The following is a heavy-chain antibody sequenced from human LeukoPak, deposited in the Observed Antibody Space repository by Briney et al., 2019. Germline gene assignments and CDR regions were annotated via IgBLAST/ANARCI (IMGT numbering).Heavy chain of an antibody. Sequence: ASVKVFCKASGYTFTGYYMHWVRQAPGQGLEWMGRINPNSGGTNYAQKFQGRVTMTRDTSISTAYMELSRLRSDDTAVYYCARQEANIAAAEGYWGQGTLVTVSS. CDR2: INPNSGGT. D-gene: IGHD6-13*01. CDR3: ARQEANIAAAEGY. V-gene: IGHV1-2*06. J-gene: IGHJ4*02. CDR1: GYTFTGYY.